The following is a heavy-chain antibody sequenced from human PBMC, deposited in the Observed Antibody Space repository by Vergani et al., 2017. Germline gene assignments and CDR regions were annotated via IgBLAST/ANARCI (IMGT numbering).Heavy chain of an antibody. J-gene: IGHJ3*02. CDR1: GLTFSGYS. CDR3: ARVPIAAAVWRAFDI. Sequence: EVQLVESGGGLVKPGGSLRLSCAASGLTFSGYSMNWVRQAPGKGLEWASSISISSSYIYYADSVKGRFTISRDNGKNSLYLQMNSLRDEDTAVYYCARVPIAAAVWRAFDIWSEGTIVTVSS. V-gene: IGHV3-21*01. CDR2: ISISSSYI. D-gene: IGHD6-13*01.